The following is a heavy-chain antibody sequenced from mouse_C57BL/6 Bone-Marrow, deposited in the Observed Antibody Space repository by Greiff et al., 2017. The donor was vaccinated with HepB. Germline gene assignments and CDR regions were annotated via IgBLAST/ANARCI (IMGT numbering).Heavy chain of an antibody. CDR3: TTLGGYYFDY. CDR1: GYTFTDYE. CDR2: IDPETGGT. J-gene: IGHJ2*01. Sequence: QVQLQQSGAELVRPGASVTLSCKASGYTFTDYEMHWVKQTPVHGLEWIGAIDPETGGTAYNQKFKGKAILTADKSASTAYMELRSLTSEDSAVYYCTTLGGYYFDYWSQGTTLTVSS. D-gene: IGHD3-3*01. V-gene: IGHV1-15*01.